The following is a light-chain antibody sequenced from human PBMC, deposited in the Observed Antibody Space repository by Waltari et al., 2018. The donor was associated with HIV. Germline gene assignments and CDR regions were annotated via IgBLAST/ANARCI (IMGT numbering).Light chain of an antibody. CDR2: ANS. V-gene: IGLV1-40*01. CDR1: KSTIGAGHD. Sequence: QSLLTQPPSVSATPGQRITISCTGNKSTIGAGHDVPWHHQLPGTAPRLLIFANSNRPSGVPDRISGSKSTASASLAITGLQAEDEGYYYCQSSDIRLHGLWVFGGGTKVTVL. J-gene: IGLJ3*02. CDR3: QSSDIRLHGLWV.